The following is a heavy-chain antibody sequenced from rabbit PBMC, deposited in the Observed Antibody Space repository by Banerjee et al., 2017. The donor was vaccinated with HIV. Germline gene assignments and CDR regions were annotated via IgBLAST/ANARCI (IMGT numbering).Heavy chain of an antibody. Sequence: QSLEESGGDLVKPGASLTLTCTASGFSFSSSYYMCWVRQAPGKGLEWIACIYAGSSGSTYYASWAKGRFTISKTSSTTVTLQMTSLTAADTATYFCARGAGYDGAGYAVYFNLWGPGTLVTVS. CDR3: ARGAGYDGAGYAVYFNL. CDR2: IYAGSSGST. J-gene: IGHJ4*01. D-gene: IGHD6-1*01. CDR1: GFSFSSSYY. V-gene: IGHV1S40*01.